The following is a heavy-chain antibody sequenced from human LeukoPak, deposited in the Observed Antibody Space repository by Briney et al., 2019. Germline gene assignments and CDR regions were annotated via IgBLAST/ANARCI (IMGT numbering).Heavy chain of an antibody. V-gene: IGHV4-4*07. CDR2: INTSGST. Sequence: PSETLSLTCSVSGHSITTGYYWSWIRQSAGKGLQWIGRINTSGSTNYNPSLKSRVTMSEDMSKNQFFLKVSSVTAADTAVYYCARSGRDGYNPHFDFWGQGTLVTVSS. CDR1: GHSITTGYY. CDR3: ARSGRDGYNPHFDF. J-gene: IGHJ4*02. D-gene: IGHD5-24*01.